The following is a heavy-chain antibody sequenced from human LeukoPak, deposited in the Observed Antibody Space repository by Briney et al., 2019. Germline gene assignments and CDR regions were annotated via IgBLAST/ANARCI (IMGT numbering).Heavy chain of an antibody. J-gene: IGHJ6*03. CDR3: ARLYMVPSYYYYYMDV. D-gene: IGHD3-10*01. V-gene: IGHV4-38-2*01. CDR2: IYHSGRT. CDR1: GYSISSGYY. Sequence: SETLSLTCAVSGYSISSGYYWGWIRQPPGKGLEWIGSIYHSGRTYYNPSLKSRVTISVDTSKNQFSLKLSSVTAADTAVYYCARLYMVPSYYYYYMDVWGKGTTVTVSS.